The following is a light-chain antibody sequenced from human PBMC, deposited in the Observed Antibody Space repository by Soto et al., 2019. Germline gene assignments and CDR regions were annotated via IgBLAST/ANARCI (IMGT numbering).Light chain of an antibody. Sequence: QSVLTQPPSVSAAPGQKVTISCSGSSSNIGNNYVSWYQQLPGTAPKLLIYENNKRPSGIPDRFSGSKPGTSATLGITGLQTGDEADYYCGTWDSSLSAGQGVFGTGTKVTVL. CDR2: ENN. J-gene: IGLJ1*01. CDR1: SSNIGNNY. CDR3: GTWDSSLSAGQGV. V-gene: IGLV1-51*02.